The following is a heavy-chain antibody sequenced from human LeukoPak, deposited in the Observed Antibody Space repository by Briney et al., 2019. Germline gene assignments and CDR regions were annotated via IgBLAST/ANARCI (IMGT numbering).Heavy chain of an antibody. CDR3: AKPVQRYCSGGSCYASYFDY. V-gene: IGHV3-30*02. CDR2: IRYDGSNK. CDR1: GFTFSSYG. D-gene: IGHD2-15*01. Sequence: PGXSLRLSCAASGFTFSSYGMHWVRQAPGKGREWVAFIRYDGSNKYYADSVKGRFTISRDNSKNTLYLQMNSLRAEDTAVYYCAKPVQRYCSGGSCYASYFDYWGQGTLVTVSS. J-gene: IGHJ4*02.